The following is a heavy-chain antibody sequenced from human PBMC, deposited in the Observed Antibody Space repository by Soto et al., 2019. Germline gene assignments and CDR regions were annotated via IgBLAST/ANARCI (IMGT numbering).Heavy chain of an antibody. D-gene: IGHD3-22*01. CDR1: GGSFTDYN. J-gene: IGHJ6*02. CDR3: ARGEYDSSGLYSWAPLGFDV. Sequence: QVQLRQWGAGLLKPSETLVLTCAVSGGSFTDYNWGWIRQSPGKGLEWIGEINHSASSTYNPSLASRVTILVDTSKKQFSLRLTSVTAADTAMYYCARGEYDSSGLYSWAPLGFDVWGQGTTVTVSS. CDR2: INHSASS. V-gene: IGHV4-34*01.